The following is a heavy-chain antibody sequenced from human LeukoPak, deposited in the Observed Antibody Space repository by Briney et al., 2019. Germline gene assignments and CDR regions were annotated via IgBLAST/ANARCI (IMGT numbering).Heavy chain of an antibody. J-gene: IGHJ4*02. Sequence: GRSLRPSCAASGFTFDDYAMHWVRQAPGKGLEWVSGISWNSGSIGYADSVKGRFTISRDNAKNSLYLQMNSLRAEDTALYYCAKSMDSSGHDYWGQGTLVTVSS. CDR3: AKSMDSSGHDY. V-gene: IGHV3-9*01. D-gene: IGHD3-22*01. CDR2: ISWNSGSI. CDR1: GFTFDDYA.